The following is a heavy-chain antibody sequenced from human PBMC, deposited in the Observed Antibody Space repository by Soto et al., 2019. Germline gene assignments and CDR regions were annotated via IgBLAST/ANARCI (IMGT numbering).Heavy chain of an antibody. D-gene: IGHD6-6*01. CDR2: ISAYNGNT. CDR1: GYTFTSYG. V-gene: IGHV1-18*01. CDR3: ARDLYSSSARYFDY. Sequence: ASVKVSCKASGYTFTSYGIIWVRQAPGQGLEWMGWISAYNGNTNYAQKLQGRVTMTTDTSTSTAYMELRSLRSDDTAVYYCARDLYSSSARYFDYWGQGTLVTVSS. J-gene: IGHJ4*02.